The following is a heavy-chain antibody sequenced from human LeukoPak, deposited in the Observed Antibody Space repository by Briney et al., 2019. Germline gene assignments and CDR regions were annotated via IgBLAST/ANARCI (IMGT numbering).Heavy chain of an antibody. Sequence: GGSRRLSCAASGFTFSSYWMHWVRQAPGKGLVWVSRINSYGSSTSYADSVKGRFTISRDNAKNTLYLQMNSLRAEDTAVYYCAREGIGENAPNYFDYWGQGTLVTVSS. CDR1: GFTFSSYW. CDR3: AREGIGENAPNYFDY. CDR2: INSYGSST. V-gene: IGHV3-74*01. D-gene: IGHD3-10*01. J-gene: IGHJ4*02.